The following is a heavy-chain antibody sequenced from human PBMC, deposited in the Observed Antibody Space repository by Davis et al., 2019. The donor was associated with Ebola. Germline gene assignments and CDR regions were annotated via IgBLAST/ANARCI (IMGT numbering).Heavy chain of an antibody. CDR3: ARGTILLWFRELLFLDFDY. D-gene: IGHD3-10*01. CDR1: GYTFTGHY. V-gene: IGHV1-2*04. Sequence: ASVTVSCKASGYTFTGHYMHWVRQAPGQGLEWMGWINPNSDGTNYAQKFQGWVTMTRDTSISTAYMELSRLRSDDTAVYYCARGTILLWFRELLFLDFDYWGQGTLVTVSS. J-gene: IGHJ4*02. CDR2: INPNSDGT.